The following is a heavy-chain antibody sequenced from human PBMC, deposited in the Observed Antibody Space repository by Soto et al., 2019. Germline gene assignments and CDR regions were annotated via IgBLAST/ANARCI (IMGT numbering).Heavy chain of an antibody. D-gene: IGHD1-26*01. J-gene: IGHJ4*02. Sequence: EVQLVETGGGLIQPGRSLRLSCAASGLTVSSMSWVRQAPGKGLEWVSVIYSGGSTHYADSVKGRFTISRDNSKNTLYLQMNSLRAEDTAVYYCARTSVGPVDYWGQGTLVTVSS. CDR3: ARTSVGPVDY. CDR1: GLTVSS. CDR2: IYSGGST. V-gene: IGHV3-53*02.